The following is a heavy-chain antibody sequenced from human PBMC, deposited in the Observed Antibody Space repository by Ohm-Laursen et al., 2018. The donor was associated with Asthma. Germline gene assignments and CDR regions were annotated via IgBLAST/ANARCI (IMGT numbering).Heavy chain of an antibody. CDR1: GFTFSPYS. Sequence: SLRLSRAASGFTFSPYSMNWVRQAPGKGLEWISYSSSSGNSTNYADSVKGRFTISRDNAKNSLYLQMNSLRAEDTAVYYCAKVDYGQGMDVWGQGTTVTVSS. J-gene: IGHJ6*02. D-gene: IGHD4-17*01. CDR2: SSSSGNST. CDR3: AKVDYGQGMDV. V-gene: IGHV3-11*01.